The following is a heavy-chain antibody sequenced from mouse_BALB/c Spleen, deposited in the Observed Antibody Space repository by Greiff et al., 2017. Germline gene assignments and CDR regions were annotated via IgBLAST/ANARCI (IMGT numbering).Heavy chain of an antibody. V-gene: IGHV3-6*02. Sequence: EVQVVESGPGLVKPSQSLSLTCSVTGYSITSGYYWNWIRQFPGNKLEWMGYISYDGSNNYNPSLKNRISITRDTSKNQFFLKLNSVTTEDTATYYCARDRNYPFAYWGQGTLVTVSA. CDR2: ISYDGSN. CDR3: ARDRNYPFAY. J-gene: IGHJ3*01. D-gene: IGHD2-1*01. CDR1: GYSITSGYY.